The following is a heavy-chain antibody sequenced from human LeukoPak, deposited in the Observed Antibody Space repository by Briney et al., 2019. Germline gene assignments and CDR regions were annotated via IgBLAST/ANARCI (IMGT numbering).Heavy chain of an antibody. CDR2: ISSHGSA. V-gene: IGHV4-59*01. CDR3: ARGAAGTGAADY. Sequence: SETLSLTCTVSGASISSSYWSWIRQPPGKGLEWIGYISSHGSANYNPSLNSPVTISVGTSKNQFFLELSSVTAADTAVYFCARGAAGTGAADYWGQGTLVTVSS. CDR1: GASISSSY. J-gene: IGHJ4*02. D-gene: IGHD6-13*01.